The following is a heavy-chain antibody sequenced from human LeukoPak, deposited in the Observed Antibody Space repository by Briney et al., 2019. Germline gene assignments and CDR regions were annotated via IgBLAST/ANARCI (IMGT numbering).Heavy chain of an antibody. D-gene: IGHD3-10*01. V-gene: IGHV3-48*01. CDR2: ITTSSNTI. CDR3: ARDGGYASGGDYNGMDV. CDR1: GFTFNTYS. Sequence: PGGSLRLSCAASGFTFNTYSMNWVRQAPGKGLEWVAYITTSSNTIYYADSVKGRFTISRDNVKNSLYLQMNTLRAEDTAVYYCARDGGYASGGDYNGMDVWGQGTTVTVSS. J-gene: IGHJ6*02.